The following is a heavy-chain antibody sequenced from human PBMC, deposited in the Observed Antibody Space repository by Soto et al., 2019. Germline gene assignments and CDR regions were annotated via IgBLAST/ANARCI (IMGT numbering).Heavy chain of an antibody. J-gene: IGHJ6*02. CDR1: GDSVSSNSAA. D-gene: IGHD6-19*01. Sequence: SQTLSLTCAISGDSVSSNSAAWNWIRQSPSGGLEWLGRTYYRSKWYNDYAVSVKSRITINPDTSKNQFSLQLNSVTPEDTAVYYCARLAVASHYGMAVWGQGSTVTVSS. CDR2: TYYRSKWYN. V-gene: IGHV6-1*01. CDR3: ARLAVASHYGMAV.